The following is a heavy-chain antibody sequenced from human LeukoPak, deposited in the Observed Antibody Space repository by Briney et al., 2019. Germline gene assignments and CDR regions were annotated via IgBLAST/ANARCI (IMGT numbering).Heavy chain of an antibody. CDR3: ARFFTIGCSGGSCYEPGADY. D-gene: IGHD2-15*01. V-gene: IGHV1-18*01. J-gene: IGHJ4*02. Sequence: ASVKVSCKASGYTFTSYGISWVRQAPGQGLEWMGWISAYNDNTNYAQKLQGRVTMTTDTSTSTAYMELRSLRSDDTAVYYCARFFTIGCSGGSCYEPGADYWGQGTLVTVSS. CDR2: ISAYNDNT. CDR1: GYTFTSYG.